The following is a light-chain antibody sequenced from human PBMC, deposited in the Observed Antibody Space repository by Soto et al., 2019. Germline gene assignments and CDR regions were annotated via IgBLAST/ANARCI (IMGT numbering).Light chain of an antibody. V-gene: IGLV2-14*01. CDR3: CSYTRSYTWV. Sequence: QSALTQAASVSGSPRQSITISCTGTSSDVGDGDFVSWYQQRPGNAPKLMIYKVSNRPSGVSNRFSGSKSGNTASLTISGLQAEDEADYYCCSYTRSYTWVFGGGTKVTVL. CDR1: SSDVGDGDF. J-gene: IGLJ3*02. CDR2: KVS.